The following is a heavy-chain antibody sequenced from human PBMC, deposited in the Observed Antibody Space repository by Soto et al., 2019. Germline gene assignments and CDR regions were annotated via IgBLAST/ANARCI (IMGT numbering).Heavy chain of an antibody. Sequence: QVQLVQSGAEGKKPGASVKVSCKASGYSFTSYDINWVRQAPGQGLEWMGWMNPSSGNTGYAQKFQGRVTMTRNTSITTAYMELSSLKSEDTAVYYCARARVLGGNWCDPWGQGTLVIVSS. J-gene: IGHJ5*02. CDR2: MNPSSGNT. V-gene: IGHV1-8*01. CDR3: ARARVLGGNWCDP. D-gene: IGHD3-10*01. CDR1: GYSFTSYD.